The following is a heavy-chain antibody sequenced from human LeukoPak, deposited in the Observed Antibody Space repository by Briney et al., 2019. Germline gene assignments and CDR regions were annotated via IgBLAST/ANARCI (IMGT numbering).Heavy chain of an antibody. Sequence: GGSLRLSCEVSGFRFSDYAMNWVRQAPGKGLEWVSTSSASGSIAFYADSVKGRFTISRDFSKNTLYLQMNSLRAEDTAVYYCASTYGSARGYFDYWGQGTLVTVSS. V-gene: IGHV3-23*01. CDR1: GFRFSDYA. D-gene: IGHD3-10*01. J-gene: IGHJ4*02. CDR2: SSASGSIA. CDR3: ASTYGSARGYFDY.